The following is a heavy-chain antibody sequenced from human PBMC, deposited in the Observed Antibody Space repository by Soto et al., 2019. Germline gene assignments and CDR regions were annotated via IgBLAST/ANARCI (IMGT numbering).Heavy chain of an antibody. Sequence: GGSLRLSCAASGFTFSSYAMHWVRQAPGKGLEWVAVISYDGSNKYYADSVKGRFTISRDNSKNTLYLQMNSLRAEDTAVYYCARMLIEVDSSASWFDPWGQGTLVTVSS. CDR3: ARMLIEVDSSASWFDP. D-gene: IGHD3-22*01. CDR1: GFTFSSYA. V-gene: IGHV3-30-3*01. CDR2: ISYDGSNK. J-gene: IGHJ5*02.